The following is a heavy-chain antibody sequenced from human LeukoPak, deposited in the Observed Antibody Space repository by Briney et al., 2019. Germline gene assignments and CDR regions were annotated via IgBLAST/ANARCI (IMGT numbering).Heavy chain of an antibody. D-gene: IGHD2-2*01. CDR3: XXXXXVPATAPWFDP. V-gene: IGHV4-39*01. J-gene: IGHJ5*02. Sequence: SETLSLTCTVSGGSISSSSYYWGWIRQPPGKGLEWIGSIYYSGSTYYNPSLKSRVTISVDTSKNQFSLKLSSVTAADTAVYXXXXXXXVPATAPWFDPWGQGTLVTVSS. CDR2: IYYSGST. CDR1: GGSISSSSYY.